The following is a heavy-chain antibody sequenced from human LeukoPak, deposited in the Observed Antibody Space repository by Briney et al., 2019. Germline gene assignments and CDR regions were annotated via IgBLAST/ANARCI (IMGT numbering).Heavy chain of an antibody. V-gene: IGHV3-48*04. CDR2: ISSGNSAI. D-gene: IGHD4-17*01. CDR3: ARDGDSNDY. Sequence: GGSLRLSCAASGFTFSSYSMNWVRQAPGKGLEWVSYISSGNSAIYYADSVKGRFTISRDNAKNSLYLQMNSLRVEDTAVYYCARDGDSNDYWGQGTLVTVSS. CDR1: GFTFSSYS. J-gene: IGHJ4*02.